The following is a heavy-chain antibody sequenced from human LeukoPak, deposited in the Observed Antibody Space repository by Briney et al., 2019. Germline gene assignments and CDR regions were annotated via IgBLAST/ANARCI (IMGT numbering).Heavy chain of an antibody. J-gene: IGHJ4*02. CDR2: IYAGGGGSA. V-gene: IGHV3-23*01. CDR1: GFTFNRNA. Sequence: AGGSLRLSCAASGFTFNRNASSWVRQAPGKGLEWVALIYAGGGGSAYYAHSGRGRFTGSRDDSKNSLDLQINSLKPDDTAIYYCLRQGVRSPPRWGQGTLVPVSS. D-gene: IGHD3-10*01. CDR3: LRQGVRSPPR.